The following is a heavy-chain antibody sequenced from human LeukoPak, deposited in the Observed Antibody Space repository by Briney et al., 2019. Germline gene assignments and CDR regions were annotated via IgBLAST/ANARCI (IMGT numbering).Heavy chain of an antibody. V-gene: IGHV3-21*01. CDR3: AGETVGESDYGDYEEGTY. CDR2: ISSSSSYI. Sequence: GGSLRLSCAASGFTFSSYSMNWVRQAPGKGLEWVSSISSSSSYIYYADSVKGRFTISRDNAKNSLYLQMNSLRAEDTAVYYCAGETVGESDYGDYEEGTYWGQGTLVTVSS. J-gene: IGHJ4*02. D-gene: IGHD4-17*01. CDR1: GFTFSSYS.